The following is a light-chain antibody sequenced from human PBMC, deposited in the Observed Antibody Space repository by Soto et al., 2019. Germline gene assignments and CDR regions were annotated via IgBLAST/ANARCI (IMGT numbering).Light chain of an antibody. CDR1: QSVNSK. J-gene: IGKJ5*01. V-gene: IGKV3-20*01. CDR2: GAS. CDR3: QQYGSSAPIT. Sequence: IVMTQVPATLSDSPRAGATLSCRSSQSVNSKLAWYQQKPGQAPRLLIYGASTRAAGIPARFSGSGSETDFTLTISRLEPEDFALYYCQQYGSSAPITFGKGTQLEIK.